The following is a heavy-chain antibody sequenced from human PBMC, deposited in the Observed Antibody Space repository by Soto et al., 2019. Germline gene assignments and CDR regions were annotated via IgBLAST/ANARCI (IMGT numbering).Heavy chain of an antibody. Sequence: PGGSLRLSCAASGFTFSSYDMHWVRQATGKGLEWVSAIGTAGDTYYPGSVKGRFTISRENAKNSLYLQMNSLRAEDTAVYYCARGGAGSSSWSRYYYYGMDVWGQETTVTVSS. CDR2: IGTAGDT. D-gene: IGHD6-13*01. V-gene: IGHV3-13*01. CDR1: GFTFSSYD. CDR3: ARGGAGSSSWSRYYYYGMDV. J-gene: IGHJ6*02.